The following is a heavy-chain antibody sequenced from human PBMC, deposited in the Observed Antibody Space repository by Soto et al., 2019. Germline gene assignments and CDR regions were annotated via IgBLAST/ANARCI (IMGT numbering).Heavy chain of an antibody. V-gene: IGHV4-61*01. Sequence: SETLSLTCTVSGGSVSTGKKYGGWVRQPPGKALEFIGYMYKTGETLLNSSLKSVVTLSMETSKNQFSLTLSSVTAADTAVYFCMEAHESGDFLGMSVWGPGTTVTVSS. CDR3: MEAHESGDFLGMSV. CDR2: MYKTGET. J-gene: IGHJ6*02. D-gene: IGHD1-1*01. CDR1: GGSVSTGKKY.